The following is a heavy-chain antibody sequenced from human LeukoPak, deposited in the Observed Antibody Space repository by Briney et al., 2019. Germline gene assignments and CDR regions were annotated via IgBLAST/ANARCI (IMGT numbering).Heavy chain of an antibody. D-gene: IGHD1-26*01. CDR1: GFTFSSYA. CDR2: ISGSGGST. J-gene: IGHJ1*01. CDR3: AKSIVGATQYFQH. Sequence: PGRSLRLSCAASGFTFSSYAMSWVRQAPGKGLEWVSAISGSGGSTFYADSVKGRFTISRDNSKNTLYLQMNSLRAEDTAVYYCAKSIVGATQYFQHWGQGTLVTVSS. V-gene: IGHV3-23*01.